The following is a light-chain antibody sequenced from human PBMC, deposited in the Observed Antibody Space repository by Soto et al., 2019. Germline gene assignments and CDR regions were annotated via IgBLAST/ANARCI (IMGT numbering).Light chain of an antibody. CDR2: WAS. CDR3: QQYYSTPYT. J-gene: IGKJ2*01. V-gene: IGKV4-1*01. CDR1: QSVLYSSNNKNY. Sequence: DIVMTQSPDSLAVSLGERATINCKSSQSVLYSSNNKNYLAWYQHKPGQPPKLLIYWASTRVSGVPDRFSGSGSGTDFTHTISSLQAEDVAVYYCQQYYSTPYTFGQGTKLEIK.